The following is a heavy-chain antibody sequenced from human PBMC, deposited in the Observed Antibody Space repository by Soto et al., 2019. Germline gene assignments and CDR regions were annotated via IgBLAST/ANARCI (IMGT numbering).Heavy chain of an antibody. Sequence: QVQLVESGGGVVQPGRSLRLSCAASGFTFSSYGMHWVRQAPGKGLEWVAVIWYDGSNKYYADSVKGRFTISRDNSKNTLYLQMNSLRAEDTAVYYCARESYCSGGSCYYDYYYYGMDVCGQGTTVTVSS. CDR1: GFTFSSYG. CDR2: IWYDGSNK. D-gene: IGHD2-15*01. V-gene: IGHV3-33*01. J-gene: IGHJ6*02. CDR3: ARESYCSGGSCYYDYYYYGMDV.